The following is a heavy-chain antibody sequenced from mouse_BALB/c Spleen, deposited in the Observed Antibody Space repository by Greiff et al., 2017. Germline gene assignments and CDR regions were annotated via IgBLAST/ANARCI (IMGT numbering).Heavy chain of an antibody. J-gene: IGHJ1*01. D-gene: IGHD2-2*01. Sequence: EVKLQESGAELVKPGASVKLSCTASGFNIKDTYMHWVKQRPEQGLEWIGRIDPANGNTKYDPKFQGKATITADTSSNTAYLQLSSLTSEDTAVYYCARGLRRENWYFDVWGAGTTVTVSS. CDR2: IDPANGNT. V-gene: IGHV14-3*02. CDR1: GFNIKDTY. CDR3: ARGLRRENWYFDV.